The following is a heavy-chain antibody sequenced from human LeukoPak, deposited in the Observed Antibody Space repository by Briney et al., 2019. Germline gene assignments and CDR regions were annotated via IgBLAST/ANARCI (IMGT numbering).Heavy chain of an antibody. V-gene: IGHV3-49*03. Sequence: GGSLRLSCTASGFTLGDYAMSWFRQAPGKGLEWVGFIRSKAYGGTTEYAASVKGRFTISRDDSKSIAYLQMNSLKTEDTAVYYCTRGITIFGVVTQLDYWGQGTLVTVSS. D-gene: IGHD3-3*01. CDR1: GFTLGDYA. CDR2: IRSKAYGGTT. J-gene: IGHJ4*02. CDR3: TRGITIFGVVTQLDY.